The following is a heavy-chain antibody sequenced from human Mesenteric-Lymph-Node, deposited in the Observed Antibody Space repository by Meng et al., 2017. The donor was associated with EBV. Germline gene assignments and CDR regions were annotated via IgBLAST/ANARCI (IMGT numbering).Heavy chain of an antibody. D-gene: IGHD3-10*01. CDR3: ASLMVRGVIPDAFDI. Sequence: QGRLKESGPGLGKPSGTLSLTCAVSGGSISSSNWWSWVRQPPGKGLEWIGEIYHSGSTNYNPSLKSRVTISVDKSKNQFSLKLSSVTAADTAVYYCASLMVRGVIPDAFDIWGQGTMVTVSS. CDR1: GGSISSSNW. V-gene: IGHV4-4*02. J-gene: IGHJ3*02. CDR2: IYHSGST.